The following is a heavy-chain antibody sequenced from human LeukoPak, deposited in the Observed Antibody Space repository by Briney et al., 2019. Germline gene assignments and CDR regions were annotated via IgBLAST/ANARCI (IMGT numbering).Heavy chain of an antibody. Sequence: ASVKVSCKASGYTFTCYYMHWVRQAPGQGREWRGWINPNSGGTNYAQKFQGRVTMTRDTSISTAYMELSRLRSDDTAVYYCARGSGVAVNWGQGTLVTVSS. CDR3: ARGSGVAVN. CDR1: GYTFTCYY. J-gene: IGHJ4*02. V-gene: IGHV1-2*02. D-gene: IGHD2-15*01. CDR2: INPNSGGT.